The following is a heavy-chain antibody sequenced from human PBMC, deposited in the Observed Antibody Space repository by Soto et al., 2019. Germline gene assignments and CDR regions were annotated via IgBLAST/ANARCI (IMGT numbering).Heavy chain of an antibody. V-gene: IGHV4-39*01. J-gene: IGHJ4*02. CDR3: ARHLSTTIAPLPFDY. CDR2: IYYSGGT. D-gene: IGHD1-1*01. Sequence: SETLSLTCHVSRFSIASTTYYWGLIRQPPGKGLEWIGIIYYSGGTYYNPSLKSRVTISVDRSKNQFSLKLSSVTAADTAVYYCARHLSTTIAPLPFDYWGQGTLVTVSS. CDR1: RFSIASTTYY.